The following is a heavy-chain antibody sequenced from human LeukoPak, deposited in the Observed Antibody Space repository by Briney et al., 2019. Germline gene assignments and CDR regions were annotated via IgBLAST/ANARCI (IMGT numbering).Heavy chain of an antibody. D-gene: IGHD5-18*01. V-gene: IGHV1-2*04. CDR3: ARARSSYGYGELDY. Sequence: KVSCXASGYTFTGYYMHWVRQAPGQGLEWMGWINPNSGGTNYAQKFQGWVTMTRDTSISTAYMELSRLRSDDTAVYYCARARSSYGYGELDYWGQGTLVTVSS. CDR2: INPNSGGT. CDR1: GYTFTGYY. J-gene: IGHJ4*02.